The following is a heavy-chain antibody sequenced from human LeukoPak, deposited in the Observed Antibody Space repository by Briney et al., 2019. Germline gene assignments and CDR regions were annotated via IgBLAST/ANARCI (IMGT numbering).Heavy chain of an antibody. D-gene: IGHD7-27*01. CDR2: INHSGST. V-gene: IGHV4-34*01. Sequence: SETLSLTCAVYGGSISGYYWAWLRQPPGKGLEWIGEINHSGSTTYNPSLKSRVTISVDTSKNQFSLKLSSVTAADTAIYYLTTAALTGCTFDLWGQGTLVTVSS. CDR1: GGSISGYY. J-gene: IGHJ5*02. CDR3: TTAALTGCTFDL.